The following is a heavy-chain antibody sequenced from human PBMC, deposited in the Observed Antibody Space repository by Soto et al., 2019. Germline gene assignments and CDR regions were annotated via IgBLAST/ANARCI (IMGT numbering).Heavy chain of an antibody. CDR1: GFTFSSYA. J-gene: IGHJ1*01. CDR2: ISYDGSNK. CDR3: ARDETKPPEYFQH. Sequence: QVQLVESGGGVVQPGRSLRLSCAASGFTFSSYAMHWVRQAPGKGLEWVAVISYDGSNKYYADSVKGRFTISRDNSKNTLYLQMNSLRAEDTAVYYCARDETKPPEYFQHWGQGTLVTVSS. V-gene: IGHV3-30-3*01.